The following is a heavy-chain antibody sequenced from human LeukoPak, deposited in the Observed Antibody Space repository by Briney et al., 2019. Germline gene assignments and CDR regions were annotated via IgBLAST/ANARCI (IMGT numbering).Heavy chain of an antibody. CDR3: ARGGQLPNNWFDP. CDR1: GGSFSGYY. D-gene: IGHD2-2*01. Sequence: SETLSLTCAVYGGSFSGYYWSWIRQPPGKGLEWIGEINHSGSTNYNPSLKSRVTISVDTYKNQFSLKLSSVTAADTAVYYCARGGQLPNNWFDPWGQGTLVTVSS. CDR2: INHSGST. V-gene: IGHV4-34*01. J-gene: IGHJ5*02.